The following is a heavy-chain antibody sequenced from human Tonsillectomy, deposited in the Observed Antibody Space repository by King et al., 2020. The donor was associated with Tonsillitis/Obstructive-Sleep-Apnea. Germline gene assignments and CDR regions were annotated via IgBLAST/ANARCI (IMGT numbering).Heavy chain of an antibody. J-gene: IGHJ4*02. V-gene: IGHV1-69*01. CDR3: ARELPRGYCSGGSCYARIFDY. Sequence: VQLVESGAEVKKPGSSVTVSCTASGGTFSSYAISWVRQAPGQGLEWMGGIIPIFGTANYAQKFQGRVTITADESTSTAYMELSSLRSEDTAVYYCARELPRGYCSGGSCYARIFDYWGQGTLVTVSS. D-gene: IGHD2-15*01. CDR2: IIPIFGTA. CDR1: GGTFSSYA.